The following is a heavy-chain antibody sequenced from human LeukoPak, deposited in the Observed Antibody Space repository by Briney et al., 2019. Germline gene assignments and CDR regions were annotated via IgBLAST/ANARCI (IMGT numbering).Heavy chain of an antibody. V-gene: IGHV3-21*01. D-gene: IGHD4-17*01. J-gene: IGHJ4*02. CDR3: ARARAGDYDY. CDR2: ISSSSDYM. CDR1: GFTFSSYE. Sequence: PGGSLRLSCAASGFTFSSYEMNWVRQAPGKGLEWVSSISSSSDYMYYADSVKGRFTISRDNAKNSLDLQMNSLRAEDTAVYYCARARAGDYDYWGQGTLVTVSS.